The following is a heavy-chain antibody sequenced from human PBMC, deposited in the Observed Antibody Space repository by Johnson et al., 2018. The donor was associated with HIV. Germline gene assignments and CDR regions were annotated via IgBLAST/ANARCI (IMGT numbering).Heavy chain of an antibody. J-gene: IGHJ3*02. D-gene: IGHD5-24*01. CDR3: ARLRAEAQFDAFDI. Sequence: QVQLVESGGGLIQPGGSLRLSCAASGLTVSSNFMTWVRQAPGKGLEWVSVISYDGSNKYYADSVKGRFTISRDNAKNSLYLQMNSLRAEDTAVYYCARLRAEAQFDAFDIWGQGTMVTVSS. CDR2: ISYDGSNK. V-gene: IGHV3-30*03. CDR1: GLTVSSNF.